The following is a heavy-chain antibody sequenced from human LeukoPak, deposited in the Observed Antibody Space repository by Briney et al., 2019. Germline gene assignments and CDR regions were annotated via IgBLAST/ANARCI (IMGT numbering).Heavy chain of an antibody. D-gene: IGHD7-27*01. V-gene: IGHV3-7*01. CDR1: GFTLSSYW. CDR3: ARNLNWETY. Sequence: PGGSLRLSCVASGFTLSSYWMSWVRQAPGKGLECVADIKQDGSEKYYVDSVKGRFTISRDNAKNSLYLQMNSLRAEDTAVYYCARNLNWETYWGQGTLVSVSS. J-gene: IGHJ4*02. CDR2: IKQDGSEK.